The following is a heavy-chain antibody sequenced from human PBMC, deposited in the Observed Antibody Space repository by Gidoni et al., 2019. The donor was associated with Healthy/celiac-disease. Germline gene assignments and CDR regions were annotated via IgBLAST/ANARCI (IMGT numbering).Heavy chain of an antibody. CDR2: ISYDGSNQ. V-gene: IGHV3-30*18. J-gene: IGHJ4*02. D-gene: IGHD6-19*01. CDR1: GFTFSSYG. Sequence: QGQLVESGGGVGQPGRSLRLSCAASGFTFSSYGMHWVRQAPGKGLEWVAVISYDGSNQYYADSVKGRFTISRDNSKNTLYLQMNSLRAEDTAVYYCAKDVIPKSSGWYAYFDYWGQGTLVTVSS. CDR3: AKDVIPKSSGWYAYFDY.